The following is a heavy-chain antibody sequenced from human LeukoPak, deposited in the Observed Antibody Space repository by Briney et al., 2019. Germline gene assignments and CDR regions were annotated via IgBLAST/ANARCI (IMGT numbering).Heavy chain of an antibody. CDR3: ARDRRITIFGVVRYYYYGMAV. J-gene: IGHJ6*02. CDR1: GGTFSSYA. Sequence: GASVKVSCKASGGTFSSYAISWVRQAPGQGLEWMGGIIPIFGTANYAQKFQGRVTITADESTSTACMELSSLRSEDTAVYYCARDRRITIFGVVRYYYYGMAVWGQGTTVTVSS. CDR2: IIPIFGTA. V-gene: IGHV1-69*13. D-gene: IGHD3-3*01.